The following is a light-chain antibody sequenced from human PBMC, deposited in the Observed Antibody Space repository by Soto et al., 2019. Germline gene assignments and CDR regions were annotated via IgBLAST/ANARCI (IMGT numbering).Light chain of an antibody. CDR3: YSYISGSAHV. V-gene: IGLV2-14*01. Sequence: QLVLTQPASVSGSPGQSITISCTGTSSDVGGYNRVSWYQQHPDKAPKLIIYEVTNRPSGISNRFSGSKSGDTASLTISGLQAEDEADYYCYSYISGSAHVFGTGTKLTVL. CDR2: EVT. J-gene: IGLJ1*01. CDR1: SSDVGGYNR.